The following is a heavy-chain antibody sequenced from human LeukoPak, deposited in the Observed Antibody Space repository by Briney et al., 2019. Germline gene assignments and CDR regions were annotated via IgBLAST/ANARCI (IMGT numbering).Heavy chain of an antibody. Sequence: SETLSLTCTVSGGSVSSYYWGWIRQPPGKGLEWIGYIYYSGSTNYNPSLKSRVTISLDTSKNQFSLKLSSVTAADTAVYYCARAAHYYDSSGYYGPHIDYWGQGTLVTVSS. D-gene: IGHD3-22*01. CDR1: GGSVSSYY. CDR3: ARAAHYYDSSGYYGPHIDY. V-gene: IGHV4-59*08. CDR2: IYYSGST. J-gene: IGHJ4*02.